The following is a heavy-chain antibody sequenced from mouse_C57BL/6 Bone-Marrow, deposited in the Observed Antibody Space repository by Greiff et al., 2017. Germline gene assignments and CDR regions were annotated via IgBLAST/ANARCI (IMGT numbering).Heavy chain of an antibody. Sequence: VQLQQPGAELVRPGTSVKLSCKASGYTFTSYWMHWVKQRPGQGLEWIGVIDPSDSYTNYNQKFKGKATLTVDTSSSTAYMQLISLTSEDSAVYYCARFDGLMDYWGQGTSVTVSS. CDR2: IDPSDSYT. J-gene: IGHJ4*01. CDR1: GYTFTSYW. D-gene: IGHD2-3*01. CDR3: ARFDGLMDY. V-gene: IGHV1-59*01.